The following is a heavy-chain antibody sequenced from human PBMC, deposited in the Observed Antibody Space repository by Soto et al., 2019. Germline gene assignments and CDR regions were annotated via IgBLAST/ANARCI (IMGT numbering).Heavy chain of an antibody. CDR2: ISHSGTS. CDR1: GGSISSSHW. J-gene: IGHJ3*02. Sequence: QVQLQESGPGLVKPSGTLSLTCAVSGGSISSSHWWTWVRQSPGKGLEYIGEISHSGTSNSNPSLKSRVTLSVDKSKNHFSLTLTSVTAADTAVYYCARDEGYKYDSSGYLRERGSLDIWGQGTMVTVSS. CDR3: ARDEGYKYDSSGYLRERGSLDI. V-gene: IGHV4-4*02. D-gene: IGHD3-22*01.